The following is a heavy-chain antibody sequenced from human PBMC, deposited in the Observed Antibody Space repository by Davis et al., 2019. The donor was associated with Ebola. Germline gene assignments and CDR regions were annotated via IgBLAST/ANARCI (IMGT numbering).Heavy chain of an antibody. CDR1: GFTFNDYW. J-gene: IGHJ6*04. D-gene: IGHD2-15*01. CDR3: ARVYCSGGSCYYYYGMDV. CDR2: INQDGSEK. Sequence: GESLKISCVASGFTFNDYWMSWVRQAPGKGPEWVADINQDGSEKHYVDSVKGRFTISRDNAKKSLYLQMNSLRAEDTAVYYCARVYCSGGSCYYYYGMDVWGKGTTVTVSS. V-gene: IGHV3-7*01.